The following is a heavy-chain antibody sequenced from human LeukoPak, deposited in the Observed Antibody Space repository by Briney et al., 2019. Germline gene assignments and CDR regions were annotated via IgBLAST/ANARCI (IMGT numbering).Heavy chain of an antibody. CDR2: INPNSGGT. V-gene: IGHV1/OR15-1*01. CDR1: GYIFTDYY. D-gene: IGHD3-3*01. J-gene: IGHJ6*02. Sequence: ASVKVSCKASGYIFTDYYMHWVRQAPGQELGWMGRINPNSGGTNYAQKFQGRVTMTRDTSISTAYTELSSLRAEDTAVYYCAKLSGFLEWLPHPHYYYYGMDVWGQGTTVTVSS. CDR3: AKLSGFLEWLPHPHYYYYGMDV.